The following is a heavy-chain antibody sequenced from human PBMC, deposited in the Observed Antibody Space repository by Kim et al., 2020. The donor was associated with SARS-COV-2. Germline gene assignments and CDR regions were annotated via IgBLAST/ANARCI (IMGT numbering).Heavy chain of an antibody. CDR1: GFTINSDFTFSDYA. CDR2: IRGGGDST. D-gene: IGHD3-22*01. CDR3: AKYPRLAYFYDNGGYPYYFDP. V-gene: IGHV3-23*01. Sequence: GGSLRHSCAVSGFTINSDFTFSDYAMAWVRQAPGKGLEYVSAIRGGGDSTHYADSVKGRFSISRDNSKNTLYLQMNSLRADDTAVYYCAKYPRLAYFYDNGGYPYYFDPWGQGTLVTVS. J-gene: IGHJ4*02.